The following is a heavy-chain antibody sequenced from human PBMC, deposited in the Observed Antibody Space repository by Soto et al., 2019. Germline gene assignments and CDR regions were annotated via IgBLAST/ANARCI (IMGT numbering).Heavy chain of an antibody. D-gene: IGHD3-22*01. Sequence: SVKVSCKASGGTFSSYAISWVRQAPGQGLEWMGGIIPIFGTANYAQKFQGRVTITADESTSTAYMELSSLRSEDTAVYYCARLGDYYDSSGYYFRALQHWGQGTLVTVSS. V-gene: IGHV1-69*13. J-gene: IGHJ1*01. CDR3: ARLGDYYDSSGYYFRALQH. CDR2: IIPIFGTA. CDR1: GGTFSSYA.